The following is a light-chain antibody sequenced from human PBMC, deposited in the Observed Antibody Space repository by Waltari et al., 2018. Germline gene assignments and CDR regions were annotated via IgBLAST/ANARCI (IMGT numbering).Light chain of an antibody. CDR3: QHYGNSPELT. J-gene: IGKJ4*01. Sequence: IVLTQSPGTLSLSPGERATLSCRASQSVTSSFLAWYQQKPGQAPRLLISNTSNRAAGMPDRFRGSGSGTDFTLTISRLEPEDVAVYYCQHYGNSPELTFGGGTKVEI. V-gene: IGKV3-20*01. CDR1: QSVTSSF. CDR2: NTS.